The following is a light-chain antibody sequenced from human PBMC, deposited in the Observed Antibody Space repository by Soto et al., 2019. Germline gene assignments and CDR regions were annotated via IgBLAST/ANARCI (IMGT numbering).Light chain of an antibody. CDR3: QQYDSWPPIT. Sequence: EIVMTQSPATLSVSPGERATLSCRASQSVSSNLAWYQQKPGQAPSLLIYGASTRATGVPARFRGSGSGTEFTLTISSLQSEDFAVYYCQQYDSWPPITFGQGTRLDMK. J-gene: IGKJ5*01. CDR2: GAS. CDR1: QSVSSN. V-gene: IGKV3-15*01.